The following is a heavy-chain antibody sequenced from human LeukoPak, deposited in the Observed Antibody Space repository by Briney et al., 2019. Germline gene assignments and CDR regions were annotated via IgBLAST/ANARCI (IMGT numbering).Heavy chain of an antibody. V-gene: IGHV3-21*04. Sequence: GGSLRLSCSASGFTFSDHDMTWVRQAPGKGLEWVSSISGLSTHIYYGDSVKGRFSISRDNSRSTLYLQMNSLRAEDTALYYCAKDTSIGRYCTNGVCSPFDYWGQGTLVTVSS. CDR3: AKDTSIGRYCTNGVCSPFDY. CDR2: ISGLSTHI. CDR1: GFTFSDHD. J-gene: IGHJ4*02. D-gene: IGHD2-8*01.